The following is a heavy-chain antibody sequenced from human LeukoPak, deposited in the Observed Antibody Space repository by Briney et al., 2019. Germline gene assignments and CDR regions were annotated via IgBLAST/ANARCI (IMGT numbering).Heavy chain of an antibody. CDR3: ARGVAAAEGTWFDP. Sequence: ASVKVSCKASGYTFTSYGISWVRQAAGQRLEWMGWINAGNGNTKYSQKFQGRVTMTRNTSASTAYMELSSLRSEDTAVYDCARGVAAAEGTWFDPWGQGTLVTVSS. J-gene: IGHJ5*02. CDR1: GYTFTSYG. V-gene: IGHV1-3*01. CDR2: INAGNGNT. D-gene: IGHD6-13*01.